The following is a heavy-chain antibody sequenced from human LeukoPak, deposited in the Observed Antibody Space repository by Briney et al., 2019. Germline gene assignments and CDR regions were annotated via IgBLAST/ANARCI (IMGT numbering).Heavy chain of an antibody. J-gene: IGHJ4*02. CDR2: IHIGGTT. D-gene: IGHD2-15*01. V-gene: IGHV3-53*01. Sequence: GGSLRLSCEASGFTYSYNFIGWVRQAPGKGLEWVSLIHIGGTTYYADSVKGRFTISRDNFKNTLYLQMNTLRAEDTAVYYCARNRGSDWGQGTLVTVSS. CDR1: GFTYSYNF. CDR3: ARNRGSD.